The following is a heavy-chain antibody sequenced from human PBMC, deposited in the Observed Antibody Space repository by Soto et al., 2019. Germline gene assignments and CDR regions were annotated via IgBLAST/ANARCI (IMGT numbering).Heavy chain of an antibody. CDR2: ISSSSSTI. V-gene: IGHV3-48*01. D-gene: IGHD2-15*01. Sequence: GGSLRLSCAASGFTFSSYSMNWVRQAPGKGLEWVSYISSSSSTIYYADSVKGRFTISRDNAKNSLYLQMNSLRAEDTAVYYCARDNGYCSGGSCYSGYFDYWGQGTLVTVSS. J-gene: IGHJ4*02. CDR3: ARDNGYCSGGSCYSGYFDY. CDR1: GFTFSSYS.